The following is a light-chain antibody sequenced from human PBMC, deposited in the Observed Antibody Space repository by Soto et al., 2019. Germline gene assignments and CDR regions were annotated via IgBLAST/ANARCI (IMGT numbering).Light chain of an antibody. CDR3: QQFNSYPYT. CDR2: DAS. J-gene: IGKJ2*01. Sequence: AIQLTQSPSSLSASVGDRVTVTCRASQGISSALAWYQQKPGKAPKLLIYDASSLESGVPSRFSGSGSGTDFTLTISSLQPEDFAAYYCQQFNSYPYTFGQGTKLEIK. V-gene: IGKV1-13*02. CDR1: QGISSA.